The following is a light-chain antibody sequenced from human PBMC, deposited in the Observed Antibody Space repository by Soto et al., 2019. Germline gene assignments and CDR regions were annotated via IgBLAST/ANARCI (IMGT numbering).Light chain of an antibody. Sequence: QLVPSHPRSASWTPGHRVTISCSGSTSNIGSHSVNWFQHLPGTAPKLLINTNNQRPSGVPDRFSGYKSGTSASLVISGLQSEDQADHYCATWDDSLTGVFGTGTKVTVL. CDR1: TSNIGSHS. J-gene: IGLJ1*01. CDR2: TNN. V-gene: IGLV1-44*01. CDR3: ATWDDSLTGV.